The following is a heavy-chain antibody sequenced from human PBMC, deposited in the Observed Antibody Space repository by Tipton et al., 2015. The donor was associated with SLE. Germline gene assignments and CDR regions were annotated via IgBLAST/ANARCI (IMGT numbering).Heavy chain of an antibody. CDR2: IYYTGTT. J-gene: IGHJ4*02. V-gene: IGHV4-39*01. CDR1: GGSIGGSSDY. CDR3: ARRDGYTSGWYGNFDY. Sequence: TLSLTCTVSGGSIGGSSDYWGWIRQPPGKGLEWIGCIYYTGTTYYSPSLKSRVTKSVDTSRNHFSLKLSSVTAADTAVYYCARRDGYTSGWYGNFDYWGQGNLVTVSS. D-gene: IGHD6-19*01.